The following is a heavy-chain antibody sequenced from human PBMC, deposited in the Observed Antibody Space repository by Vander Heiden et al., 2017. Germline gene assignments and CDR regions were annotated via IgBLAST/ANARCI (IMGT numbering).Heavy chain of an antibody. CDR3: AREEWAGFDY. CDR1: GFPFSSSA. J-gene: IGHJ4*02. CDR2: ISYDGSNK. V-gene: IGHV3-30-3*01. Sequence: QVQLVASGGGVVQPGRSLRLSCAASGFPFSSSAMHWVRQAPGKGLEWVAVISYDGSNKYYADSVKGRFTISRDNSKNTLYLQMNSLRAEDTAVYYCAREEWAGFDYWGQGTLVTVSS. D-gene: IGHD3-3*01.